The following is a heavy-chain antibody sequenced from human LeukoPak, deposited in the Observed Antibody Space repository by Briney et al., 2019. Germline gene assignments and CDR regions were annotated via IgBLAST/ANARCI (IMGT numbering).Heavy chain of an antibody. Sequence: GALRLSCAASGFTFSSYAMNWVRQAPGKGLEWVSVISGSGGSTYYAGSVKGRFTISRDNSKNTLFLQMNSLRAEDTAVYYCAKEARGDGYKHLFDYWGRGTLVTVSS. D-gene: IGHD5-24*01. J-gene: IGHJ4*02. CDR1: GFTFSSYA. V-gene: IGHV3-23*01. CDR2: ISGSGGST. CDR3: AKEARGDGYKHLFDY.